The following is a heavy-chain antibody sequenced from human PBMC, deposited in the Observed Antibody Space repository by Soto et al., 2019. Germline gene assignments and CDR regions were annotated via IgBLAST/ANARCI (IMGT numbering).Heavy chain of an antibody. CDR1: GYTFTSYD. Sequence: ASVKVSCKASGYTFTSYDTNWVRQATGQGLEWMGWISANNGNTNYAQKLQGRVTMTTDTSTSTAYMELRSLRSDDTAVYYCARVYYYGSGSYAGDYYYYMDVWGKGTTVTVSS. CDR2: ISANNGNT. V-gene: IGHV1-18*01. D-gene: IGHD3-10*01. J-gene: IGHJ6*03. CDR3: ARVYYYGSGSYAGDYYYYMDV.